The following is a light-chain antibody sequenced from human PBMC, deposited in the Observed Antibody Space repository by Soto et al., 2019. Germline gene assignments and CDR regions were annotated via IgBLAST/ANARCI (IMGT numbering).Light chain of an antibody. Sequence: EIVMTQSRATLSVSPGESATLSVGASQSVSSDLTWYQQKPGQAPRLLIYYTSTRAAGFPARFSGCGSGTEFTLTIFTLQSEGSAFYYCPQYNKWPISFGQGTRLEI. CDR3: PQYNKWPIS. CDR1: QSVSSD. J-gene: IGKJ5*01. V-gene: IGKV3-15*01. CDR2: YTS.